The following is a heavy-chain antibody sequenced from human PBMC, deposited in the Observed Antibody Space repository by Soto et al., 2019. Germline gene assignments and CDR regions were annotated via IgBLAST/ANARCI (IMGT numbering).Heavy chain of an antibody. J-gene: IGHJ4*02. CDR3: AKAGGYFVLLDDY. CDR2: ISYDGSNK. V-gene: IGHV3-30*18. D-gene: IGHD1-26*01. CDR1: GVTFKDYG. Sequence: GGSLRLSCGAPGVTFKDYGMHWVRQAPGKGLEWVAVISYDGSNKYYADSVKGRFTISRDNSKNTLYLQMNSLRAEDTAVYYCAKAGGYFVLLDDYWGQGTLVTVSS.